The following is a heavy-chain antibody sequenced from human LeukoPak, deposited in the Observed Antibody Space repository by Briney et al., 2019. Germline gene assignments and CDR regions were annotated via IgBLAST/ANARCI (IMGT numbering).Heavy chain of an antibody. J-gene: IGHJ4*02. CDR2: ISGSGGST. D-gene: IGHD2-15*01. CDR3: AKGLTGIVVVVADIDY. Sequence: GGSLRLSCAASGFTFSSYAMSWVRQAPGKGLEWVSAISGSGGSTYYADSVKGRFTISRDNSKNTLYLQMNSLRAEDTAVYYCAKGLTGIVVVVADIDYWGQGTLVTVSS. CDR1: GFTFSSYA. V-gene: IGHV3-23*01.